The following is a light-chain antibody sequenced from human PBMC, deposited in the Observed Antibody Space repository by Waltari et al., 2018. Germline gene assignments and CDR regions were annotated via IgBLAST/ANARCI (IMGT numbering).Light chain of an antibody. J-gene: IGKJ3*01. Sequence: EIVLTQSPGTLSLSPGERATLSCRASESVKGNYLDGYQQKAGQAPRVLIYGSSKRDTGIPGMFSGSGSGRDFTLTISRLEPEDFAMYYCQHYDGSPYTFGPGTKLEIK. CDR2: GSS. CDR3: QHYDGSPYT. CDR1: ESVKGNY. V-gene: IGKV3-20*01.